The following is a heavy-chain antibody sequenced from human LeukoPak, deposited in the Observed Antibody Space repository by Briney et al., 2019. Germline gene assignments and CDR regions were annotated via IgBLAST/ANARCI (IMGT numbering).Heavy chain of an antibody. D-gene: IGHD3-9*01. J-gene: IGHJ4*02. CDR3: ARQYYDILTGYYNYFDY. Sequence: GASVKVSCKASGYTFTSYYMHWVRQAPGQGLEWMGIVNPSGGSTSYAQKFQGRVTMTRDMSTSTVYMELSSLRSEDTAVYYCARQYYDILTGYYNYFDYWGQGTLVTVSS. V-gene: IGHV1-46*01. CDR2: VNPSGGST. CDR1: GYTFTSYY.